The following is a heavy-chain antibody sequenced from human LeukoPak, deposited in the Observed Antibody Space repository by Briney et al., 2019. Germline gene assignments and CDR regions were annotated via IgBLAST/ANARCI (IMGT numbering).Heavy chain of an antibody. CDR1: GYSFIDWW. Sequence: GESLKISCKGSGYSFIDWWIGWVRQMPGKGLEWMGIIYPDDSDTIYSPSFKGQVTISADKSIRTAYLQWSSLQASDTAIYYCARFYGGNLPFDPWGQGTLVTVSS. J-gene: IGHJ5*02. D-gene: IGHD4-23*01. CDR3: ARFYGGNLPFDP. V-gene: IGHV5-51*01. CDR2: IYPDDSDT.